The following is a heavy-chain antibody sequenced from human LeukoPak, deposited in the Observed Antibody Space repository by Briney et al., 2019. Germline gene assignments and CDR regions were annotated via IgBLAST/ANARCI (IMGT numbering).Heavy chain of an antibody. CDR3: ARREGIIASADYFDY. Sequence: SETLSLTCTVSGGSISSSSYYWGWNRQPPGKGLEWIGTIYYSGSTYYNPALNSRVTISVDTSKNLFSLKLTSVTAADTAVYYCARREGIIASADYFDYWGQGTLVTVSS. CDR2: IYYSGST. J-gene: IGHJ4*02. V-gene: IGHV4-39*01. CDR1: GGSISSSSYY. D-gene: IGHD6-13*01.